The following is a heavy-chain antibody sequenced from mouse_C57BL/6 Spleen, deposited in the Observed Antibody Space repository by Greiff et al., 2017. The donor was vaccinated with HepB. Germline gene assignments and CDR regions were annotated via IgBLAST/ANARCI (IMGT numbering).Heavy chain of an antibody. CDR2: IDPSDSYT. V-gene: IGHV1-59*01. Sequence: VQLQQPGAELVRPGTSVKLSCKASGYTFTSYWMHWVKQRPGQGLEWIGVIDPSDSYTNYNQKFKGKATLTVDTSSSTAYMQLSSLTSEDSAVYYCARRDYSNYEGSYFDYWGQGTTLTVSS. CDR1: GYTFTSYW. J-gene: IGHJ2*01. CDR3: ARRDYSNYEGSYFDY. D-gene: IGHD2-5*01.